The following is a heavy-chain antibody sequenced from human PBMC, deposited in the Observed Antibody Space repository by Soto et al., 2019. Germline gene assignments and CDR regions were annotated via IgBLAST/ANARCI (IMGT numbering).Heavy chain of an antibody. CDR2: IYYSGST. D-gene: IGHD6-13*01. CDR1: GGSISSSSYY. V-gene: IGHV4-39*01. J-gene: IGHJ6*02. Sequence: SETLSLTCTVSGGSISSSSYYWGWIRQPPGKGLEWIGSIYYSGSTYYNPSLKSRVTISVDTSKNQFSLKLSSVTAADTAVYYCARHPEYSSSWYGDGGDPAFYYYYYGMDVWGQGTTVTVSS. CDR3: ARHPEYSSSWYGDGGDPAFYYYYYGMDV.